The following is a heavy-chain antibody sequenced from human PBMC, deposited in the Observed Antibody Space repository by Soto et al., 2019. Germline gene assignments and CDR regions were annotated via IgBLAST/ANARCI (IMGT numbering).Heavy chain of an antibody. Sequence: QVQLQESGPGLVKPSETLSLTCTVSGGSISSYYWSWIRQPPGKGLEWIGYFYYSGSTNYNPSLKKRGTATRDTSKYQFSLTLSFETAAETAIYLLRIVHQPADNSLLRLYLRGQGSLVTLSS. J-gene: IGHJ4*01. CDR2: FYYSGST. D-gene: IGHD4-4*01. V-gene: IGHV4-59*08. CDR3: RIVHQPADNSLLRLYL. CDR1: GGSISSYY.